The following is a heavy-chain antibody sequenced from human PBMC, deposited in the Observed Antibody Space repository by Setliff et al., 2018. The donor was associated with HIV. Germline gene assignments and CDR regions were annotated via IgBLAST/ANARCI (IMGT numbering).Heavy chain of an antibody. J-gene: IGHJ4*02. Sequence: SCKASGFTFTRYYMHWVRQAPGKGLEWVAYIWYDGINKYYADSVKGRFTISRDNSKNTVNLQMSSLIGEDTAVYSCAKDRYSTGWHLDHWGQGTPVTVSS. CDR3: AKDRYSTGWHLDH. CDR1: GFTFTRYY. CDR2: IWYDGINK. D-gene: IGHD6-19*01. V-gene: IGHV3-30*02.